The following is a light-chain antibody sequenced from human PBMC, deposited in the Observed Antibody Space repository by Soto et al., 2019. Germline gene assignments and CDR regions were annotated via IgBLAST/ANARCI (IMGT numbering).Light chain of an antibody. Sequence: QSVLTQPPSVSGAPGQRVTLSRTGSSSNIGAGYDVHWYQQLPGTAPKLLIFGNNNRPSGVPDRFSGSKSGTSASLAVTGLQAEDEADYYCQSYDSSLSGYVFGTGTKSPS. CDR3: QSYDSSLSGYV. CDR2: GNN. J-gene: IGLJ1*01. CDR1: SSNIGAGYD. V-gene: IGLV1-40*01.